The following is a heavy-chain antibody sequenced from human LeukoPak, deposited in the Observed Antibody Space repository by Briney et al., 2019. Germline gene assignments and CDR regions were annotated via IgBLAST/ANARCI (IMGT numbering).Heavy chain of an antibody. V-gene: IGHV3-9*01. Sequence: GGSLRLSRAASGFTFDDYAMHWVRQAPGKGLEWVSGISWNSGSIGYADSVKGRFTISRDNAKDSLYLQMNSLRAEDTALYYCAKDVEVDTAMVPYYFDYWGQGTLVTVSS. CDR3: AKDVEVDTAMVPYYFDY. CDR1: GFTFDDYA. D-gene: IGHD5-18*01. CDR2: ISWNSGSI. J-gene: IGHJ4*02.